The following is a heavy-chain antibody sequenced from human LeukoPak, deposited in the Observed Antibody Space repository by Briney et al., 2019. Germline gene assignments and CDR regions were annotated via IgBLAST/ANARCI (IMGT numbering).Heavy chain of an antibody. D-gene: IGHD6-13*01. V-gene: IGHV3-23*01. CDR3: AKGDRRGSRKDQQAFDY. Sequence: GGSLRLSCAASGFTFSSYAMSWVRQAPGKGLEWVSAISGSGGSTYYADSVKGRFTISRDNSKNTLYLQMNSLRAEDTAVYYCAKGDRRGSRKDQQAFDYWGQGTLVTVSS. CDR2: ISGSGGST. CDR1: GFTFSSYA. J-gene: IGHJ4*02.